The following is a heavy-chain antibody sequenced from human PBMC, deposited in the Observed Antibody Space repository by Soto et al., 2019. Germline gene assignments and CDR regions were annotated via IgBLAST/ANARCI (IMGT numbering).Heavy chain of an antibody. CDR1: GGTFSSYA. CDR2: IIPIFGTA. V-gene: IGHV1-69*13. J-gene: IGHJ5*02. Sequence: AASVKVSCKASGGTFSSYAISWVRQAPGQGLEWMGGIIPIFGTANYAQKFQGRVTITADESTSTAYMELSSLRSEDTAVYYCARDELGCSSTSCYQRFDPWGQGTLVTVSS. D-gene: IGHD2-2*01. CDR3: ARDELGCSSTSCYQRFDP.